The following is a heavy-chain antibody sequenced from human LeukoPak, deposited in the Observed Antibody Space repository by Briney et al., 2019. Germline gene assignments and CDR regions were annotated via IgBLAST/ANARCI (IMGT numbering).Heavy chain of an antibody. CDR2: ISGSGGST. Sequence: GGSLILSCAASGFTFRNYAMTWVRQAPGKGLEWVSAISGSGGSTYYAAFVKGRFTISRDNSQNTQYLQMNSLRAEDTAVYFCAKAALPLRYFDWTYGLDVWGQGTTVTVSS. D-gene: IGHD3-9*01. J-gene: IGHJ6*02. CDR3: AKAALPLRYFDWTYGLDV. V-gene: IGHV3-23*01. CDR1: GFTFRNYA.